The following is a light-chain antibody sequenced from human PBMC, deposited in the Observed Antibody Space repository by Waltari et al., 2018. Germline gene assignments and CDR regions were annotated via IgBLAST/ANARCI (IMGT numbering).Light chain of an antibody. CDR1: SLRSYY. Sequence: SSELTQDPTVTVAMGQTVRITCQGDSLRSYYASWYQQRPGQAPTLVIFDKNDWPSGVPDRFSGSNSDNTAVLTITGAQAEDEASYYCHSRDASGVGGSFGGGTKLTVL. CDR3: HSRDASGVGGS. V-gene: IGLV3-19*01. CDR2: DKN. J-gene: IGLJ2*01.